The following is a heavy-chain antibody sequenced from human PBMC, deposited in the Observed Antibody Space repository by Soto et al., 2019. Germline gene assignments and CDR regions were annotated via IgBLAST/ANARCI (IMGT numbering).Heavy chain of an antibody. J-gene: IGHJ6*02. CDR2: IYFAGST. CDR1: GGSISSTDHY. Sequence: HLQLQESGPGLVKASETLSLTCTVSGGSISSTDHYWGWVRQPPGKGLEWLGSIYFAGSTLHNPALNSRATITVDTCRNQFSLRLPTVTASDTAVYYCARLVFHCLRGSCDDYSFYGLDVWGQGTTVTVSS. V-gene: IGHV4-39*01. CDR3: ARLVFHCLRGSCDDYSFYGLDV. D-gene: IGHD2-15*01.